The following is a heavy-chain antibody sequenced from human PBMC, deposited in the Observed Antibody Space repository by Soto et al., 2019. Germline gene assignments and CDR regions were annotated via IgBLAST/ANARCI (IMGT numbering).Heavy chain of an antibody. V-gene: IGHV1-69*06. J-gene: IGHJ4*02. D-gene: IGHD5-12*01. CDR3: AREGRGKTAGYNGLVSLGY. CDR2: IIPIFNST. Sequence: QVQLVQSGAEVKTPGSSLKVSCTVSGSRFSNYVISWVRQAPGHGLEWLGRIIPIFNSTQYAQKFQGRVTITADKSTNTASLELSSLRSDVTAVYDCAREGRGKTAGYNGLVSLGYWGQGTLVTVSS. CDR1: GSRFSNYV.